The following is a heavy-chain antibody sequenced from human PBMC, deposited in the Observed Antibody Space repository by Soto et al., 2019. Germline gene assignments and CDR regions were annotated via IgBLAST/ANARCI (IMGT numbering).Heavy chain of an antibody. V-gene: IGHV3-21*01. Sequence: PGGSLRLSCAASGFTFSSYSMNWVRQAPGKGLEWVSSISSSSSYIYYADSVKGRFTISRDNAKNSLYLQMNSLRAEDTAVYYCARRYCSSTSCYRGGSDYWGQGTLVTVSS. J-gene: IGHJ4*02. CDR3: ARRYCSSTSCYRGGSDY. CDR2: ISSSSSYI. CDR1: GFTFSSYS. D-gene: IGHD2-2*02.